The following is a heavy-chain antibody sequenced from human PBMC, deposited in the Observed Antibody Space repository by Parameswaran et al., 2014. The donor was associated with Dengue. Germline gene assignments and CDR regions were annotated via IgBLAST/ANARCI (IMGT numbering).Heavy chain of an antibody. V-gene: IGHV1-18*01. J-gene: IGHJ4*02. D-gene: IGHD4-17*01. CDR3: AREGGEGTTVTTAALGY. CDR2: ISAYNGNT. Sequence: VRQMPGKGLEWMGWISAYNGNTNYAQKLQGRVTMATDTSTSTAYMELRSLRSDDTAVYYCAREGGEGTTVTTAALGYWGQGTLVTVSS.